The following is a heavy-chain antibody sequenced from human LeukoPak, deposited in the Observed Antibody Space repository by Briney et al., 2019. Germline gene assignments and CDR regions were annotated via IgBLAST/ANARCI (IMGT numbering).Heavy chain of an antibody. D-gene: IGHD6-13*01. J-gene: IGHJ4*02. CDR3: ARDEYSSSLVTDY. CDR2: ISSSSSTI. CDR1: GSTFSSYS. V-gene: IGHV3-48*01. Sequence: PGGSLRLSCAASGSTFSSYSMNWVRQAPGKGLEWVSYISSSSSTIYYADSVKGRFTISRDNAKNSLYLQMNSLRAEDTAVYYCARDEYSSSLVTDYWGQGTLVTVSS.